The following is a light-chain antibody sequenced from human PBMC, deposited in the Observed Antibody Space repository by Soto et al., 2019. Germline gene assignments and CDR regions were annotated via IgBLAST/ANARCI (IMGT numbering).Light chain of an antibody. Sequence: EIVLTQSPATLSLSPGERATLSCRASQSVSSYLAWYQQKPGQAPRLLIYDASNRATGIPARFSGSGSGTDFTLSIRSLEPEDFPAYYCHQRSNWPPYTFGQGTNVEIK. CDR2: DAS. CDR1: QSVSSY. V-gene: IGKV3-11*01. CDR3: HQRSNWPPYT. J-gene: IGKJ2*01.